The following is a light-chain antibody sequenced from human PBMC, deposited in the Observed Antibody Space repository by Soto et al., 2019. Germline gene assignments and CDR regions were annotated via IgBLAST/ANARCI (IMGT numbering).Light chain of an antibody. J-gene: IGLJ1*01. CDR3: SLYTSENTYV. CDR1: STDFVSYNR. Sequence: QSAPTQAPSVSGCPGQSVTLSCTGTSTDFVSYNRVSWYQQPPGTAPKLIIYDASNRPSGVPGRFSGSKSGNTASLTISGLQAADEADYYCSLYTSENTYVFGTGTKV. CDR2: DAS. V-gene: IGLV2-18*01.